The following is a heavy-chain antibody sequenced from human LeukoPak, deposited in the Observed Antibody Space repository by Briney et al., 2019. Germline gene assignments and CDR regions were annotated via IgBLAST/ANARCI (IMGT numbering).Heavy chain of an antibody. Sequence: GWSLRLSCAPSGFTLSDHYMSWIRQAPGNGMEWTSYISDSSSYTNYADPVKGRFTISRDNAKNSLYLQMNSLGAEDTAVYYCARDRVGYYFDYWGQGTLVTVSS. V-gene: IGHV3-11*05. J-gene: IGHJ4*02. CDR1: GFTLSDHY. CDR3: ARDRVGYYFDY. D-gene: IGHD1-26*01. CDR2: ISDSSSYT.